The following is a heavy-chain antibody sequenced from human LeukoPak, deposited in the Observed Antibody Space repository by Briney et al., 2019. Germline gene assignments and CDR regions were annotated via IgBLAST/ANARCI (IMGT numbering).Heavy chain of an antibody. CDR1: GFTFSSYS. V-gene: IGHV3-64*01. D-gene: IGHD4-23*01. J-gene: IGHJ4*02. Sequence: PGGSLRLSCAASGFTFSSYSMVSVRQAPGKGLEYVSGITSNGGTTYYGNSVKGRFTITRDNSKDTLYLQMGSLRTEDMAVYYCARGIRWASDYWGQGTPVTVAS. CDR2: ITSNGGTT. CDR3: ARGIRWASDY.